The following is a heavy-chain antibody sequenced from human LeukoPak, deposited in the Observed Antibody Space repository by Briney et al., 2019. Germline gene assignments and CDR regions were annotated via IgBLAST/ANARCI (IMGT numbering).Heavy chain of an antibody. CDR3: ARDTNYPPHAFDI. V-gene: IGHV4-59*01. J-gene: IGHJ3*02. CDR2: IYYSGST. D-gene: IGHD3-10*01. CDR1: GGSFSGYY. Sequence: SETLSLTCAVYGGSFSGYYWSWIRQPPGKGLEWIGYIYYSGSTNYNPSLKSRVTISVDTSKNQFSLKLSSVTAADTAVYYCARDTNYPPHAFDIWGQGTMVTVSS.